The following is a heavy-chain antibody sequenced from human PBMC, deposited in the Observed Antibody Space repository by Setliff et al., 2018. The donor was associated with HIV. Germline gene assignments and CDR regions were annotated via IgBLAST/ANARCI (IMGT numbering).Heavy chain of an antibody. D-gene: IGHD2-2*01. Sequence: GESLKISCKGSGYNFANCWIAWVRQVPGKGLEWMGIIYPTDSDTRYSPSFQGEVTISAETSISTAYLQWSSLKASDTAVYYCSRASDPSHRMPPTNYYYYMDVWGKGTKVTVSS. CDR3: SRASDPSHRMPPTNYYYYMDV. V-gene: IGHV5-51*01. CDR1: GYNFANCW. J-gene: IGHJ6*03. CDR2: IYPTDSDT.